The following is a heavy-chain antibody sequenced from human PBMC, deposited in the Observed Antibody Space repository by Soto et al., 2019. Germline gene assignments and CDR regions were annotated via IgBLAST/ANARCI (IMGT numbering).Heavy chain of an antibody. CDR1: GGSISSGGYY. CDR3: VLRYDYRFY. Sequence: QVQLQESGPGLVKPSQTLSLTCAVSGGSISSGGYYWNWIRQLPGKGLEWIGHIYYSGSTYYNPSLKCRVTISVDTSKNQFSLKLSSVTAADTAVYYCVLRYDYRFYWGQGTLVTVSS. D-gene: IGHD4-4*01. J-gene: IGHJ4*02. CDR2: IYYSGST. V-gene: IGHV4-31*11.